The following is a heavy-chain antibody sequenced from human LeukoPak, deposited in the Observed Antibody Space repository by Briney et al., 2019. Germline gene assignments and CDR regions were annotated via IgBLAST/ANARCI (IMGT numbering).Heavy chain of an antibody. CDR3: ARITSAIFDSFDI. D-gene: IGHD5-18*01. CDR1: GGSVSKYY. Sequence: SETLSLTCAVSGGSVSKYYWSWIRQPPGKGLEWIGYLHYNRNTNYTPSLKSRVTISIDTSKNQFSLNLTSVTAADTAVYYCARITSAIFDSFDIWGQGTMVTVSS. V-gene: IGHV4-59*02. J-gene: IGHJ3*02. CDR2: LHYNRNT.